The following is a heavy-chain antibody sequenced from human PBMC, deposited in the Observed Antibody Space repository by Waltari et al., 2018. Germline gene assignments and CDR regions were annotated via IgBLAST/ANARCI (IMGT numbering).Heavy chain of an antibody. Sequence: EVQLVESGGGLVQPGGSLRLSCAAVGFTFSDYWMTWVRQAPGKGLEWVANRKKDGSEKDYVDSVKGRFTVSRDNAKNSLYLQMSSLRSEDTAVYNCARDRGYCGGDCYKTLDSWGQGTLVAVSS. V-gene: IGHV3-7*01. CDR1: GFTFSDYW. CDR2: RKKDGSEK. D-gene: IGHD2-21*01. J-gene: IGHJ4*02. CDR3: ARDRGYCGGDCYKTLDS.